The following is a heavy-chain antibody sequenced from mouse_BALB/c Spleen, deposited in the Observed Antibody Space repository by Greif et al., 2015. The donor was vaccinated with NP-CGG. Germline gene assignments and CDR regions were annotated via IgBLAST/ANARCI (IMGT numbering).Heavy chain of an antibody. CDR3: ARMELSRGYYGYG. V-gene: IGHV1-80*01. CDR2: IYPGDGDT. J-gene: IGHJ2*01. Sequence: QVQLQQSGAELVRPGSSVKISCKASGYAFSSYWMNWVKQRPGQGLEWIGQIYPGDGDTNYNGKFKGKATLTADKSSSTAYMQLSSLTSEDSAVYFCARMELSRGYYGYGWGQGTTLTVSS. CDR1: GYAFSSYW. D-gene: IGHD2-2*01.